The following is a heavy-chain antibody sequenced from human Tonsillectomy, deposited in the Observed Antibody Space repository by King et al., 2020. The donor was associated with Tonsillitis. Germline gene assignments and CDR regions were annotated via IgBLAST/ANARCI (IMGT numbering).Heavy chain of an antibody. CDR1: GGSFSGYY. V-gene: IGHV4-34*01. D-gene: IGHD2-15*01. CDR3: ASGYRYCSGGSCYSGGNYYYYGMDV. J-gene: IGHJ6*02. CDR2: INHSGST. Sequence: VQLQQWGAGLLKPSETLSLTCAVYGGSFSGYYWSWIRQPPGKGLEWIGEINHSGSTNYNPSLKSRVTISVDTSKNQFSLKLSSVTAAATAVYYCASGYRYCSGGSCYSGGNYYYYGMDVWGQGTTVTVSS.